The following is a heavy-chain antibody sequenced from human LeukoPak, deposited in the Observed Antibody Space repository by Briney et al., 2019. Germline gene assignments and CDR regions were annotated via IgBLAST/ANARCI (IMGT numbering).Heavy chain of an antibody. CDR3: AKSVEYGDYPGSFDY. D-gene: IGHD4-17*01. CDR1: GFTFSSYW. CDR2: ISGSGGST. Sequence: PGGSLRLSCAASGFTFSSYWMSWVRQAPGKGLEWVSAISGSGGSTYYADSVKGRFTISRDNSKNTLYLQMNSLRAEDTAVYYYAKSVEYGDYPGSFDYWGQGTLVTVSS. J-gene: IGHJ4*02. V-gene: IGHV3-23*01.